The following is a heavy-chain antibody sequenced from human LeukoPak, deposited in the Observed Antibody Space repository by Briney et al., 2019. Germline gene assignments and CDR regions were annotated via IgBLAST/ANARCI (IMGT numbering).Heavy chain of an antibody. CDR1: GFTFSSYS. Sequence: GESLRLSCAASGFTFSSYSMNWVRQAPGKGLEWVSSISSSSSYIYYADSVKGRFTISRDNAKNSLYLQMNSLRAEDTAVYYCARDRKTSIAGMDVWGKGTTVTVSS. J-gene: IGHJ6*03. CDR2: ISSSSSYI. V-gene: IGHV3-21*01. CDR3: ARDRKTSIAGMDV. D-gene: IGHD6-6*01.